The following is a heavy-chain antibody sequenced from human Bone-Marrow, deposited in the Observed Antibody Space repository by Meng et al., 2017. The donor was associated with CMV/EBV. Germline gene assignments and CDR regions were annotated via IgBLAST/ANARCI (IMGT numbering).Heavy chain of an antibody. J-gene: IGHJ4*02. V-gene: IGHV3-30*03. CDR3: REIDE. CDR2: ISNDGSDK. CDR1: GFSFSSSV. D-gene: IGHD5-24*01. Sequence: GESLKISCTASGFSFSSSVMHWVRQSPGKGLEWPAAISNDGSDKFYADSVKGRFSISRDNSKNILYLQLTRLRGDDTGVYFCREIDEWGQGTQVTASS.